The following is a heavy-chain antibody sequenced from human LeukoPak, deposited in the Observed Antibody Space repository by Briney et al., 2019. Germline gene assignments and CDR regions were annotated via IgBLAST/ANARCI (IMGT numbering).Heavy chain of an antibody. J-gene: IGHJ4*02. CDR1: GFIFSGSG. Sequence: PGGSLRLSCAASGFIFSGSGMHWVRQASGKGLEWVGRIRSKTNNYATAYAASVKARFTISRDDSKNTAYLQMNSLKTEDTAVYYCTRGSSTVTTDFDYWGQGTLVTVSS. V-gene: IGHV3-73*01. CDR2: IRSKTNNYAT. D-gene: IGHD4-17*01. CDR3: TRGSSTVTTDFDY.